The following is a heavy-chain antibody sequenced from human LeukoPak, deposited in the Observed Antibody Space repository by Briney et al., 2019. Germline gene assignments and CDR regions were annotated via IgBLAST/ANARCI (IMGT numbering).Heavy chain of an antibody. CDR1: GFNFSSWS. J-gene: IGHJ4*02. CDR2: ISYDGNNK. Sequence: GGSLRLSCAASGFNFSSWSMHWVRQAPGKGLEWVAFISYDGNNKNYADSVKGRFTISRDNSKNTLYLQMDSLRAEGTAVYYCAKDRSGMGYYFDFWGQGTLVTVSS. D-gene: IGHD1-26*01. V-gene: IGHV3-30-3*01. CDR3: AKDRSGMGYYFDF.